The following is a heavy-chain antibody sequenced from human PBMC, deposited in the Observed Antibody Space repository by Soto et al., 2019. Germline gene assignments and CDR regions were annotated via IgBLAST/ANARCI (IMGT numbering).Heavy chain of an antibody. CDR2: INHSGST. CDR1: GGSFSGYY. CDR3: ARVSGYCSSTSCYNLRRFFDY. Sequence: PSETLSLTCAVYGGSFSGYYWSWIRQPPGKGLEWIGEINHSGSTNYNPSLKSRVTISVDTSKNQFSLKLSSVTAADTAVYYCARVSGYCSSTSCYNLRRFFDYWGQGTLVTVSS. V-gene: IGHV4-34*01. J-gene: IGHJ4*02. D-gene: IGHD2-2*03.